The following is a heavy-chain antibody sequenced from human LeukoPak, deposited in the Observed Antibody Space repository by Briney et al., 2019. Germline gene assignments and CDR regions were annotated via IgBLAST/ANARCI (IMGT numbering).Heavy chain of an antibody. Sequence: ASVKVSCKASGYTFTSYGISWVRQAPGQGLEWMGWISAHNGNTNYAQKLQGRVTMTTDTSTSTAYMELRSLRSDDTAVYYCARDLGPYYDILTGYYRLGLSHWGQGTLVTVSS. CDR3: ARDLGPYYDILTGYYRLGLSH. D-gene: IGHD3-9*01. CDR2: ISAHNGNT. V-gene: IGHV1-18*01. CDR1: GYTFTSYG. J-gene: IGHJ4*02.